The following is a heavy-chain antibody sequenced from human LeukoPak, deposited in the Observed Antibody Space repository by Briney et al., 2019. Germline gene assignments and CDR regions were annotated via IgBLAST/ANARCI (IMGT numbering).Heavy chain of an antibody. J-gene: IGHJ4*02. V-gene: IGHV3-23*01. Sequence: GGSLRLSCAVSGLSFSDNRMIWVRQAPEKRLECVAVTAGADDVIQYADSVKGRFTISTDNSKNTVYLQMNSLRAEDTALYFCAKYGSSEVGVFDWLLAAPFDYWGQGTLVTVSS. D-gene: IGHD3-9*01. CDR1: GLSFSDNR. CDR3: AKYGSSEVGVFDWLLAAPFDY. CDR2: TAGADDVI.